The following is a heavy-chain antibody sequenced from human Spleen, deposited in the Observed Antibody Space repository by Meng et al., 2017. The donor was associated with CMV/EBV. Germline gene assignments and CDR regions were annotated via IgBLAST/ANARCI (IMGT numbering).Heavy chain of an antibody. Sequence: LSLTCAASGFAFDDYGMYWVRQAPGKGLEWVSGISWNGGNTGYADAVKGRFTISRDNARNSLYLQMNSLRGEDTAFYYCTKGDMGATLRGHYYGMDVWGQGTTVTVSS. CDR3: TKGDMGATLRGHYYGMDV. D-gene: IGHD1-26*01. V-gene: IGHV3-20*04. CDR2: ISWNGGNT. J-gene: IGHJ6*02. CDR1: GFAFDDYG.